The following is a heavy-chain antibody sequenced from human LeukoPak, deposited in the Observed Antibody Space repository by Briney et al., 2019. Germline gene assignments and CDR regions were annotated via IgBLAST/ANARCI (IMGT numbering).Heavy chain of an antibody. CDR3: AKDGYCSSTSCLTP. CDR2: ISYDGSNK. D-gene: IGHD2-2*03. Sequence: GGSLRLSCAASGFTFSSYGMHWVRPAPGKGLEWVAVISYDGSNKYYADSVKGRFTISRDNSKNTLYLQMNSLRAEDTAVYYCAKDGYCSSTSCLTPWGRGTLVTVSS. CDR1: GFTFSSYG. J-gene: IGHJ5*02. V-gene: IGHV3-30*18.